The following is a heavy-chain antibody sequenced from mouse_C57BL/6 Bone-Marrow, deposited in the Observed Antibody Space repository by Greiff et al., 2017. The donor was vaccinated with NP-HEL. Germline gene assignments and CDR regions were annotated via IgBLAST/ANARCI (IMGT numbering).Heavy chain of an antibody. D-gene: IGHD4-1*01. CDR2: IYPADSDT. J-gene: IGHJ2*01. CDR3: AREKAGKDFDY. CDR1: GYTFTSYW. V-gene: IGHV1-52*01. Sequence: VQLQQPGAELVRPGSSVKLSCKASGYTFTSYWMHWVKQRPIQGLEWIGKIYPADSDTHYNQKFKDKATLTVDKSSSTAYMQLSSLTSEDSAVYYCAREKAGKDFDYWGQGTTLTVSS.